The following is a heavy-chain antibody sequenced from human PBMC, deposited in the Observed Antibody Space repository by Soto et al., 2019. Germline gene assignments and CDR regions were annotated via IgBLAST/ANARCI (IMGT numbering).Heavy chain of an antibody. CDR3: ARGSGSGNYYNGWFDP. CDR1: GFTFSSYA. V-gene: IGHV3-64*01. D-gene: IGHD1-26*01. CDR2: ISSIGDRT. Sequence: EVQLVESGGGLVQPGGSLRLSCAASGFTFSSYAMFWVRQAPGKGLEYVSAISSIGDRTYYANSVKGRFTISRDNSKNTLYLQRGSLRAEDMAVYYCARGSGSGNYYNGWFDPWGQGTLVTVSS. J-gene: IGHJ5*02.